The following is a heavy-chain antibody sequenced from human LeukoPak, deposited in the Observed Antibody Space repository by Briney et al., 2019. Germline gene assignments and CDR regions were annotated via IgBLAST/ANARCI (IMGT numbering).Heavy chain of an antibody. V-gene: IGHV1-69*13. CDR3: ASLRVEHSSSWYPPPDY. D-gene: IGHD6-13*01. Sequence: EASVKVSCKASGGTFSSYAISWVRQAPGQGLEWMGGIIPIFGTANYAQKFQGRVTITADESTSTAYMELSSLRSEDTAVYYCASLRVEHSSSWYPPPDYWGQGTLVTVSS. CDR2: IIPIFGTA. CDR1: GGTFSSYA. J-gene: IGHJ4*02.